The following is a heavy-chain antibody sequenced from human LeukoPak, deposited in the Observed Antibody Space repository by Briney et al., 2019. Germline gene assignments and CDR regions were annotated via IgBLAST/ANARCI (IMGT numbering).Heavy chain of an antibody. J-gene: IGHJ3*01. CDR2: ISGSGGST. CDR3: ARDFLHLGG. V-gene: IGHV3-23*01. Sequence: GGSLRLSCAASGFTFSSYGMSWVRQAPGKGLEWVSAISGSGGSTYYADSVKGRFTISRDNPKNTLYLQMNSLRAEDTAVYYCARDFLHLGGWGQGTMVTVSS. D-gene: IGHD3-16*01. CDR1: GFTFSSYG.